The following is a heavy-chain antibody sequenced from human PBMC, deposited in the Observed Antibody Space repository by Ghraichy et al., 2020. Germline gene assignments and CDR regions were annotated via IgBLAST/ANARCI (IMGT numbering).Heavy chain of an antibody. V-gene: IGHV3-21*01. J-gene: IGHJ4*02. D-gene: IGHD3-3*01. Sequence: GGSLRLSCAASGFTFSSYSMNWVRQAPGKGLEWVSSISSSSNYIYYADSVKGRFTISRDNAKNSLSLQMNSLRAEDTAVYYCARDVGDFWSRYYLDYWGQGTLVTVSS. CDR1: GFTFSSYS. CDR2: ISSSSNYI. CDR3: ARDVGDFWSRYYLDY.